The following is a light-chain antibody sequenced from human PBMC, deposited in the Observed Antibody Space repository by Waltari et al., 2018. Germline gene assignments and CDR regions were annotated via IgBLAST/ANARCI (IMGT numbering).Light chain of an antibody. CDR1: QSVSSR. Sequence: EIVMTQSPATLSVSPGERATLSCRASQSVSSRLAWYQQKPGQAPRLLIYDTSRRATGLPARFTGSGSGTEYTLTIGSLQSEDFAIYYCQQYDNWPLYTFGQGTKLESK. CDR3: QQYDNWPLYT. CDR2: DTS. J-gene: IGKJ2*01. V-gene: IGKV3-15*01.